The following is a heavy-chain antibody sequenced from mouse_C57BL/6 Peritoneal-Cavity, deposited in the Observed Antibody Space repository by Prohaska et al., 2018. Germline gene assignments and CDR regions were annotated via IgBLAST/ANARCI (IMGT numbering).Heavy chain of an antibody. CDR1: GIYFISYW. Sequence: LKLLQSGGGLVRPVESLNLSCAASGIYFISYWLSWVRRAPGKGLEWIGEINPDSSTINYAPSLKDKFIISRDNDKNTLYRQMSKVRSEDTARYYCATYYSNYWFAYWGQGTLVTVSA. V-gene: IGHV4-1*01. CDR2: INPDSSTI. CDR3: ATYYSNYWFAY. D-gene: IGHD2-5*01. J-gene: IGHJ3*01.